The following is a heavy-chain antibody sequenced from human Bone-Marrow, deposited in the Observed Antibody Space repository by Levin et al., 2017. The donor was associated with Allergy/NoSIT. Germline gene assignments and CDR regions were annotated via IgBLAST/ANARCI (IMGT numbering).Heavy chain of an antibody. Sequence: GESLKISCVASGFTFDDYAMHWVRQAPGKGLEWVSLVSWDGGSTYYADSVKGRFSISRDNTKNSLYLHMNSLRPEDTALYYCAKAMEASSLFDSWGQGTLVTVSS. CDR3: AKAMEASSLFDS. V-gene: IGHV3-43D*03. CDR2: VSWDGGST. CDR1: GFTFDDYA. D-gene: IGHD6-6*01. J-gene: IGHJ4*02.